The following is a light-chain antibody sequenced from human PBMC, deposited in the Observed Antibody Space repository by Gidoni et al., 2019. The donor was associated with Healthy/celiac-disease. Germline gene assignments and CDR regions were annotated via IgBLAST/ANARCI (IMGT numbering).Light chain of an antibody. Sequence: DLVMPQSPLSLPVTPGQPASISCRSSQSLLHSNGYNYLDWYLQKPGQSPQLLIYLGSNRASGVPDRFSGSGSGTDFTLKISRVEAEDVGVYYCMQALQTPLTFGPGTKVDIK. V-gene: IGKV2-28*01. CDR1: QSLLHSNGYNY. CDR2: LGS. CDR3: MQALQTPLT. J-gene: IGKJ3*01.